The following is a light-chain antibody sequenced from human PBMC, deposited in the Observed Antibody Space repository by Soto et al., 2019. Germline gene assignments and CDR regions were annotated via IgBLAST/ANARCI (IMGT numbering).Light chain of an antibody. V-gene: IGKV3-15*01. CDR3: QQSINWPRT. Sequence: EIVLTQSPATLSVSPGERATLSCSASQSVSSNLAWYQQKPGQAPRLLIYAASTRATGIPVRFSGSGSGTEFTLTIISLQFEDFAVYYCQQSINWPRTFGQGTKVEIK. CDR1: QSVSSN. J-gene: IGKJ1*01. CDR2: AAS.